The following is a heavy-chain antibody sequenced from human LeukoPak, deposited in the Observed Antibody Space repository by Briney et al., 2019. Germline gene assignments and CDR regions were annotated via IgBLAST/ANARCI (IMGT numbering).Heavy chain of an antibody. J-gene: IGHJ4*02. CDR2: ISYDGTHK. Sequence: PGGSLRLSCAASGFAFNTYTVHWVRQAPGQELEWVAVISYDGTHKYYADSVKGRFTISRDNSKSTLFLQMDSLRPEDTAIYYCARSLIVTSYFDYWGQGTLVTVSS. CDR1: GFAFNTYT. CDR3: ARSLIVTSYFDY. D-gene: IGHD2/OR15-2a*01. V-gene: IGHV3-30*01.